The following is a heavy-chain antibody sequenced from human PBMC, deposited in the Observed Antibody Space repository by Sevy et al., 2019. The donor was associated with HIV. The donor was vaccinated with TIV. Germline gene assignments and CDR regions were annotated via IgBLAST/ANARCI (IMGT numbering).Heavy chain of an antibody. CDR2: FDPEDGET. CDR3: ARDRDITFGGGDAFDI. CDR1: GYTLTKLS. V-gene: IGHV1-24*01. Sequence: ASVKVSCKVSGYTLTKLSMHWVRQAPGKGLGWMGRFDPEDGETIFAQKFQGRVTMTEDTSTDTAYMELSSLRSEDSAVYYCARDRDITFGGGDAFDIWGQGTMVTVSS. J-gene: IGHJ3*02. D-gene: IGHD3-16*01.